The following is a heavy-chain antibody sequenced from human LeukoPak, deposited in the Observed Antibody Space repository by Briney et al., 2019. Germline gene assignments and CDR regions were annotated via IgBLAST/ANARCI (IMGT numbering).Heavy chain of an antibody. Sequence: SETMSLTCAVYGGSFSGYYWSWIRQPPGKGLEWIGEISHSGSTNYNPSLKSRVTISVDTSKNQFSLKLSSVTAADTAVYYCARTAYYDFWSGRNLHYYYYGMDVWGQGTTVTVSS. D-gene: IGHD3-3*01. CDR3: ARTAYYDFWSGRNLHYYYYGMDV. CDR1: GGSFSGYY. J-gene: IGHJ6*02. CDR2: ISHSGST. V-gene: IGHV4-34*01.